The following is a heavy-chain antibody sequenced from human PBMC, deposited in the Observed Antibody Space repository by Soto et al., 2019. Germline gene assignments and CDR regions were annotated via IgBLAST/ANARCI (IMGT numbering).Heavy chain of an antibody. J-gene: IGHJ4*02. CDR1: GFTFRNYG. Sequence: QVHLVESGGGVVQPGTSLRLSCVASGFTFRNYGMHWVRQAPGEGLECVASIWYDGSSTDYADSVKGLFTISRDNSKNTVFLQMNSLRVEDTAVYYCAKDRTFGESYNTPFDHRGQGTLVTV. CDR2: IWYDGSST. D-gene: IGHD3-10*01. CDR3: AKDRTFGESYNTPFDH. V-gene: IGHV3-33*06.